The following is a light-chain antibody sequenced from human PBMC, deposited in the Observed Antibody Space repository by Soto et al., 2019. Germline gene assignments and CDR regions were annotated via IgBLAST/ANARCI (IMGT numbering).Light chain of an antibody. CDR3: SSYTSASTHVV. Sequence: QSALTQPASVSGSPGQSITISCSGSSSDIGIFDYVSWYQQHPGKAPKLMIYEVTNRPSGVSNRFSASKSGNTASLTISGLQAEDEADYYCSSYTSASTHVVFGGGTKLTVL. V-gene: IGLV2-14*01. J-gene: IGLJ2*01. CDR1: SSDIGIFDY. CDR2: EVT.